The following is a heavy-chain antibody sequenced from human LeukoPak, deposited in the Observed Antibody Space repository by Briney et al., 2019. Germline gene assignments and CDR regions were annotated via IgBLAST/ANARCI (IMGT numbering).Heavy chain of an antibody. Sequence: PGGSLRLSCAASGFTFSSYAMSWVRQAPGKGLEWVSAISGSGDYTYYADSVEGRFTISRDNFKNTLYLRMNSLRAEDTAVYYCANRAGYSGGWYFDSWGQGTPVTVSS. J-gene: IGHJ4*02. CDR3: ANRAGYSGGWYFDS. CDR1: GFTFSSYA. V-gene: IGHV3-23*01. D-gene: IGHD6-19*01. CDR2: ISGSGDYT.